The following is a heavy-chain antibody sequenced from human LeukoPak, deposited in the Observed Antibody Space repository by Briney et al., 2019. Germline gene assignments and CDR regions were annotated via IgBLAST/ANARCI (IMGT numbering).Heavy chain of an antibody. V-gene: IGHV3-53*01. CDR1: GFTVSSNY. Sequence: PGGSLRLSCAASGFTVSSNYMSWVRQAPGKGLEWVSVIYSGGNTYYADSVKGRFTISRDNSKNTLYLQMNSLRAKDTAVYYCAKERSGSLDAFDIWGQGTMVTVSS. CDR2: IYSGGNT. CDR3: AKERSGSLDAFDI. D-gene: IGHD1-26*01. J-gene: IGHJ3*02.